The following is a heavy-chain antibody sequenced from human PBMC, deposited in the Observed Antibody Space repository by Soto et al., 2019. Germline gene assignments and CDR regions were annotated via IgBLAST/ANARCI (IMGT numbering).Heavy chain of an antibody. D-gene: IGHD2-2*01. CDR2: IKSKTDGGTT. CDR1: GFTFSNAW. V-gene: IGHV3-15*07. J-gene: IGHJ6*02. Sequence: GGSLRLSCAASGFTFSNAWMNWVRQAPGKGLEWVGRIKSKTDGGTTDYAAPVKGRFTISRDDSKNTLYLQMNSLKTEDTAVYYCTTEDCSSTSCYEYYYGMDVWGQGTTVTVSS. CDR3: TTEDCSSTSCYEYYYGMDV.